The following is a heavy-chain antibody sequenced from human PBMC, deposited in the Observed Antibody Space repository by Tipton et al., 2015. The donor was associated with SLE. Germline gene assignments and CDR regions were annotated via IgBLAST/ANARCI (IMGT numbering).Heavy chain of an antibody. CDR2: VHFTGDT. Sequence: PGLVKPSETLSLTCTVSGDLISHSNYYWGWIRQSPGMGLEWIGYVHFTGDTMYNPSLKSRVTISVDMSKSQFSLRLTSVTAADTAVYFCAREGGYAGSGSYGTVWGQGTTVTVSS. CDR1: GDLISHSNYY. D-gene: IGHD3-10*01. CDR3: AREGGYAGSGSYGTV. V-gene: IGHV4-61*05. J-gene: IGHJ6*02.